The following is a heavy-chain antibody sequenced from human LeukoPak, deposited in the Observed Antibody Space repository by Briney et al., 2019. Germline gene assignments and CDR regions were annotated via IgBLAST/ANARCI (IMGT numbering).Heavy chain of an antibody. CDR2: IYPGVSDT. Sequence: GEPRKISCKGSGYSFTSFWIGWVGQIPGKGLGWIGIIYPGVSDTRYSPSFPGQVTISADKTISTAYLQWSSLKASDTASDYWARHGYDFWSGYQLGLDYGMDVWGQGTTVTVSS. CDR3: ARHGYDFWSGYQLGLDYGMDV. J-gene: IGHJ6*02. D-gene: IGHD3-3*01. CDR1: GYSFTSFW. V-gene: IGHV5-51*01.